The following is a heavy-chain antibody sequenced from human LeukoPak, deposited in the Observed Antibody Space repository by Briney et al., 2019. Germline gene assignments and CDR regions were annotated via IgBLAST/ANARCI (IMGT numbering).Heavy chain of an antibody. J-gene: IGHJ4*02. CDR2: IRSKASGGTT. D-gene: IGHD3-3*01. V-gene: IGHV3-49*04. CDR1: GFAFGDCA. CDR3: TRDFWSY. Sequence: PGRSLRLSCTASGFAFGDCARNWVRQAPGKGLEWVGFIRSKASGGTTEYTASAKGRFTISRDDSKSIAYLQMNSLKTEDTAVYYCTRDFWSYWGQGTLVIVSS.